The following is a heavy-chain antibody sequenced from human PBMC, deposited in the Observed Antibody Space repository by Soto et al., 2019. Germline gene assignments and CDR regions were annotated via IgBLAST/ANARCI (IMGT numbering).Heavy chain of an antibody. CDR1: GGSISTYY. Sequence: SETLSLTCIVSGGSISTYYWSWIRQPPGKGLEWIGYIYHNGATSYSSSLKSRVTISLDTSKNQFSLNLSSVTPADTAVYYCVRDGTKTLRDWFDPWGQGISVTVSS. CDR3: VRDGTKTLRDWFDP. D-gene: IGHD1-1*01. V-gene: IGHV4-59*01. CDR2: IYHNGAT. J-gene: IGHJ5*02.